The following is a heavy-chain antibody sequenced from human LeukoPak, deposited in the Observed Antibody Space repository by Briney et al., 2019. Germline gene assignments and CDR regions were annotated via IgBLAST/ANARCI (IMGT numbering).Heavy chain of an antibody. CDR2: ISYDGSNK. Sequence: GGSLRLSCAASGFTFSSYAMHGVRQAPGKGLEWVAVISYDGSNKYYADSVKGRFTISRDNSKNTLYLQMNSLRAEDTAVYYCARLGHNYGDLEYYFDYWGQGTLVTVSS. J-gene: IGHJ4*02. CDR1: GFTFSSYA. V-gene: IGHV3-30*04. CDR3: ARLGHNYGDLEYYFDY. D-gene: IGHD4-17*01.